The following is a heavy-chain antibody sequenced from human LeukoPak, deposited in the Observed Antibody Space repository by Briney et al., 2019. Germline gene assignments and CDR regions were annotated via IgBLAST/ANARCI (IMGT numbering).Heavy chain of an antibody. CDR3: AGDPPYDSDVGFDI. CDR1: GSTFSSYW. D-gene: IGHD3-3*01. J-gene: IGHJ3*02. Sequence: GGSLRLSCAASGSTFSSYWMHWVRQAPGKGLMWVSRINSDGSSISYADSVKGRFTTSRDNVKNTLYLQMNSLRIEDTAVYYCAGDPPYDSDVGFDIWGQGTMVTVSS. CDR2: INSDGSSI. V-gene: IGHV3-74*01.